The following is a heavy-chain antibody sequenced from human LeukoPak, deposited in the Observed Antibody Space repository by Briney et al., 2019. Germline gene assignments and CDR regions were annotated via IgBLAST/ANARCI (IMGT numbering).Heavy chain of an antibody. V-gene: IGHV4-4*07. D-gene: IGHD6-13*01. CDR3: ARVYYSSSYDYWYFDL. CDR1: GGSISSYY. CDR2: IYTSGTI. J-gene: IGHJ2*01. Sequence: PSETLSLTCTVSGGSISSYYWSWIRQPAGTALEWIGRIYTSGTITYNPSLKSRVTMSVDTSKNQFSLKLSSVTAADTAVYYCARVYYSSSYDYWYFDLWGRGTLVTVSS.